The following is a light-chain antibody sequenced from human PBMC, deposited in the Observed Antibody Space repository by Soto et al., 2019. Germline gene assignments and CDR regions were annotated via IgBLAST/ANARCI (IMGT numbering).Light chain of an antibody. CDR1: SSYFGGHSY. CDR2: DFT. V-gene: IGLV2-11*01. Sequence: QSALTQPRSVSGSPGQSVAISCTGTSSYFGGHSYVSWYQHHPGKAPKLMIYDFTKRPSGVPDRLSGSKSGNTASLTISGLQAEDEADYYFCSYAGSYVVFGGGTKVTVL. CDR3: CSYAGSYVV. J-gene: IGLJ2*01.